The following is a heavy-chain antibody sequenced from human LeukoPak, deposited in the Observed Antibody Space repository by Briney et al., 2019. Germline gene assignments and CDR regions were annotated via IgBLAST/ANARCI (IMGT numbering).Heavy chain of an antibody. D-gene: IGHD5-12*01. V-gene: IGHV4-39*07. J-gene: IGHJ4*02. CDR3: ARLGYSGYDLHY. CDR2: LYYRGST. CDR1: GGSISSSLHY. Sequence: SETLSLTCSVSGGSISSSLHYWGWIRQPPGKGLEWIGTLYYRGSTYRNSSLKSRVTMSVDTSKNQFSLKLSSVTAADTAVYYCARLGYSGYDLHYWGQGTLVTVSS.